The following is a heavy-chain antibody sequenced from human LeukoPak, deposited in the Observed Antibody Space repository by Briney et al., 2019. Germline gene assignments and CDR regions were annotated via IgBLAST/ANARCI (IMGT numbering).Heavy chain of an antibody. J-gene: IGHJ4*02. CDR2: INQDGFES. Sequence: GGSLRLSCAASGFTFNTYWMTWVRQAPGKGLEWVANINQDGFESYYVDSVKGRFTISRDSAKNSLYLQMNSLRAEDAAVYYCAKAPVTSCRGDYCYPFDYWGQGTLVTVSS. CDR1: GFTFNTYW. CDR3: AKAPVTSCRGDYCYPFDY. V-gene: IGHV3-7*03. D-gene: IGHD2-21*01.